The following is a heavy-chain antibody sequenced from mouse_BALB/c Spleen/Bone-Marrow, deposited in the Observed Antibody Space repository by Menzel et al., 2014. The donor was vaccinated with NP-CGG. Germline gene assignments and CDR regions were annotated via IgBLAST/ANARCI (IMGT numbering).Heavy chain of an antibody. V-gene: IGHV4-1*02. CDR3: ARLGYYGYFVD. J-gene: IGHJ2*01. CDR2: INPESSTI. CDR1: GFDFRRYW. D-gene: IGHD2-3*01. Sequence: DVKLQEPGGGLVQPGGSLKLSCAASGFDFRRYWMSWVRQVPGKGLEWIGEINPESSTINYTPSLKDKFIISRDNAKNTLYLQMSKVRSEDTALYYCARLGYYGYFVDWGQGTTLTVSS.